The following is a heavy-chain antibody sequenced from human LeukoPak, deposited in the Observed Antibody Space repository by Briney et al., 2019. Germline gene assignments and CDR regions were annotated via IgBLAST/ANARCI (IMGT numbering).Heavy chain of an antibody. Sequence: GPSVKVSCKASGYTFTSYDFNWVRQAPGQGLEWMGWMSPNSGNTSYAQKFQGRVTMTRNTSMSTAYMELSSLRSEDTAVYYCARDRHSSGWYSNDYWGQGTLVTVSS. CDR1: GYTFTSYD. CDR3: ARDRHSSGWYSNDY. V-gene: IGHV1-8*01. CDR2: MSPNSGNT. J-gene: IGHJ4*02. D-gene: IGHD6-19*01.